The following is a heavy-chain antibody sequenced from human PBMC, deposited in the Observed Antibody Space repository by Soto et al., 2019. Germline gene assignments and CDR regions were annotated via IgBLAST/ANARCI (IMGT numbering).Heavy chain of an antibody. J-gene: IGHJ6*02. CDR1: GGSFSGYY. CDR2: INHSGST. D-gene: IGHD3-16*01. CDR3: ALSRGGGPGMDV. V-gene: IGHV4-34*01. Sequence: PSETLSLTCAVYGGSFSGYYWSWIRQPPGKGLEWIGEINHSGSTNYNPSLKSRVTISVDTSKNQFSLKLSSVTAADTAVYYCALSRGGGPGMDVWGQGTTVTVSS.